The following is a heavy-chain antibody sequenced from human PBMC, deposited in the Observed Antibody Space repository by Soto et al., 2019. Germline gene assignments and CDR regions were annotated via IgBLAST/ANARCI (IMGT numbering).Heavy chain of an antibody. D-gene: IGHD6-19*01. CDR1: GGSISSYY. J-gene: IGHJ4*02. Sequence: QVQLQESGPGLVKPSETLSLPCTVSGGSISSYYWSWIRQPPGKGLEWIGNIDYHGSTKYNPSLNSRVTISVDTSKNQFPLKLSSVTAADTAVYYGARVPCIAVAGMDYWGQGTLVTVSS. CDR2: IDYHGST. V-gene: IGHV4-59*01. CDR3: ARVPCIAVAGMDY.